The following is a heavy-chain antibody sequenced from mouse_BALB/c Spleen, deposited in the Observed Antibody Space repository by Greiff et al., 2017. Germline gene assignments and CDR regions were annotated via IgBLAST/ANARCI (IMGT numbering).Heavy chain of an antibody. CDR1: GFTFSSYA. V-gene: IGHV5-6-5*01. D-gene: IGHD4-1*01. J-gene: IGHJ2*01. Sequence: EVQLVESGGGLVKPGGSLKLSCAASGFTFSSYAMSWVRQTPEKRLEWVASISSGGSTYYPDSVKGRFTISRDNARNILYLQMSSLRSEDTAMYYCARGWLGRGYYFDYWGQGTTLTVSS. CDR3: ARGWLGRGYYFDY. CDR2: ISSGGST.